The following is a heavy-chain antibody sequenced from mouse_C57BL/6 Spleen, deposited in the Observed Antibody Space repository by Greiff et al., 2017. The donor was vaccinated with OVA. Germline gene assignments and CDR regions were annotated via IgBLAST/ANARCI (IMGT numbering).Heavy chain of an antibody. CDR1: GYTFTSYW. Sequence: QVQLQPPWAELVKPGASVKMSCKASGYTFTSYWITWVKQRPGQGLEWIGDIYPGSGSTNYNEKFKSKATLTVDTSSSTAYMQLSSLTSEDSAVYYCARGGHYYAMDYWGQGTSVTVSS. D-gene: IGHD3-3*01. CDR3: ARGGHYYAMDY. V-gene: IGHV1-55*01. J-gene: IGHJ4*01. CDR2: IYPGSGST.